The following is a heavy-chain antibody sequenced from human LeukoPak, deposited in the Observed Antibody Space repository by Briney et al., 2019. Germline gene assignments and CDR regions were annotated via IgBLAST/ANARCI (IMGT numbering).Heavy chain of an antibody. V-gene: IGHV6-1*01. J-gene: IGHJ4*02. CDR1: GDSVSSNSAA. CDR2: TYYRSKWYN. CDR3: ARSDSGYLDY. Sequence: SQTLSLTCAISGDSVSSNSAAWNWIRQSPSRGLEWLGRTYYRSKWYNGYAISVRSRVTISPDTSKNQFSLQLNSVTPDDTAVYYCARSDSGYLDYWGQGTLVTVSS. D-gene: IGHD1-26*01.